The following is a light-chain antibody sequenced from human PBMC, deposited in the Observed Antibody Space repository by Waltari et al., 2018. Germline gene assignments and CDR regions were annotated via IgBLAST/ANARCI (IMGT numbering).Light chain of an antibody. V-gene: IGKV1-5*03. Sequence: DIQMTQSPSTLSASVGDRVTITCRDSQSISSWLAWYQQKPGKAPKLLIYKASSLESWVPSRFSGSGSGTEFTLTISSLQPDDFATYYCQQYNSYGTFGQGTKVEIK. CDR1: QSISSW. CDR2: KAS. J-gene: IGKJ1*01. CDR3: QQYNSYGT.